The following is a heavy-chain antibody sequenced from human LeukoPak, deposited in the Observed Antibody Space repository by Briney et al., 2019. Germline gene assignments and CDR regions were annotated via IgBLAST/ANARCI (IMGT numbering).Heavy chain of an antibody. CDR2: IKQDGSEK. CDR1: GFTFSSYW. Sequence: GGSLRLSCAGSGFTFSSYWMSWVRQAPGKGLEWVANIKQDGSEKYYVDSVKGRFTISRDNAKNSLYLQMNSLRAEDTAVYYCARDRGYSYGSVWYDYWGQGTLVTVSS. D-gene: IGHD5-18*01. J-gene: IGHJ4*02. V-gene: IGHV3-7*01. CDR3: ARDRGYSYGSVWYDY.